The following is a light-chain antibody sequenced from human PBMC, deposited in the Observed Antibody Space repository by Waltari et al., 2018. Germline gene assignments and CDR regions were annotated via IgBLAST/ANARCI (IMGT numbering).Light chain of an antibody. CDR1: SGRIANHY. Sequence: NFMLTQPHSVSESPGKTVTISCTRSSGRIANHYVQWYQQRPGNAPITLIYEDNLRPSGVPDRFSGSVDSSSNSASLTISGLKTEDEADYFCQSYDDSSWVFGGGTKLTVL. V-gene: IGLV6-57*03. J-gene: IGLJ3*02. CDR2: EDN. CDR3: QSYDDSSWV.